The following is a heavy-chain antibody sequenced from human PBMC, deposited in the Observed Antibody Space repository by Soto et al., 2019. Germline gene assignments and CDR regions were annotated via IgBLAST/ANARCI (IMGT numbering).Heavy chain of an antibody. D-gene: IGHD3-22*01. J-gene: IGHJ3*02. Sequence: ASVKVSCKASGYTFTSYGISWVRQAPGQGLEWMGWISAYNGNTNYAQKLQGRVTMTTDTSTSTAYMELRSLRSDDTAVYYCARDGDSSGYYYEDAFDIWGQGTMVTVS. V-gene: IGHV1-18*04. CDR3: ARDGDSSGYYYEDAFDI. CDR1: GYTFTSYG. CDR2: ISAYNGNT.